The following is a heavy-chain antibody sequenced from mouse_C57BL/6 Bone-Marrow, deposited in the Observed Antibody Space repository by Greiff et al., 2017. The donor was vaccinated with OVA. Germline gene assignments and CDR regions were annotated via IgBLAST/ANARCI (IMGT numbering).Heavy chain of an antibody. CDR3: ARGMVTEAMGY. Sequence: QVQLQQPGAELVKPGASVKLSCTASGYTFTSYWMQWVKQRPGQGLEWIGEIDPSDSYTNYNQKFKGKATLTVDTSSSTAYMQLSSLTSEDSAVYYCARGMVTEAMGYWGQGTSVTVSS. CDR1: GYTFTSYW. V-gene: IGHV1-50*01. J-gene: IGHJ4*01. CDR2: IDPSDSYT. D-gene: IGHD2-2*01.